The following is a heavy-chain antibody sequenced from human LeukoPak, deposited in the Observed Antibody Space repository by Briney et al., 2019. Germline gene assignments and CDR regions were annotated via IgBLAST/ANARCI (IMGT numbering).Heavy chain of an antibody. D-gene: IGHD6-13*01. CDR2: IYYSGST. V-gene: IGHV4-59*01. J-gene: IGHJ4*02. Sequence: SETLSLTCTVSGGSISSYYWSWIRQPPGKGLEWIGYIYYSGSTNYNPSPKSRVTISVDTSKNQFPLKLSSVTAADTAVYYCASGSSSWYFLDYWGQGTLVTVSS. CDR1: GGSISSYY. CDR3: ASGSSSWYFLDY.